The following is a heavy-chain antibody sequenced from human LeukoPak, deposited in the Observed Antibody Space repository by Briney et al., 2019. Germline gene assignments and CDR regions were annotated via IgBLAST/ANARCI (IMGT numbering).Heavy chain of an antibody. CDR1: GFTFSNAW. CDR2: IKSKTDGGTA. V-gene: IGHV3-15*07. CDR3: STTYYYDSSEGY. J-gene: IGHJ4*02. Sequence: GGSLRLSCAASGFTFSNAWMNWVRQAPGKGLEWVGRIKSKTDGGTADYAAPVKGRFTISRDDSKNTLYLQMNSLKTEDTAVYYCSTTYYYDSSEGYWGQGTLVTVSS. D-gene: IGHD3-22*01.